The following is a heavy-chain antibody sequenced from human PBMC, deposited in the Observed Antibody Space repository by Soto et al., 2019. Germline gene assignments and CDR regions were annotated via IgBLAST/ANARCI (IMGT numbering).Heavy chain of an antibody. J-gene: IGHJ5*02. V-gene: IGHV3-23*01. CDR2: ISGSGGST. D-gene: IGHD6-13*01. Sequence: GGSLRLSCAASGFTFSSYAMSWVRQAPGKGLEWVSAISGSGGSTYYADSVKGRFTISRDNSKNTLHLQMNSLTTEDTAVYYCAKEDQQQRNLAYWFDPWGQGTLVTVSS. CDR1: GFTFSSYA. CDR3: AKEDQQQRNLAYWFDP.